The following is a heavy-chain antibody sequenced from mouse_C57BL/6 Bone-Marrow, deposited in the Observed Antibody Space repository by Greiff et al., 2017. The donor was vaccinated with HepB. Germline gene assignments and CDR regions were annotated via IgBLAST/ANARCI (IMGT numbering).Heavy chain of an antibody. V-gene: IGHV2-9-1*01. CDR1: GFSLTSYA. D-gene: IGHD1-1*01. Sequence: VQLKESGPGLVAPSQSLSITCTVSGFSLTSYAISWVRQPPGKGLEWLGVIWTGGGTNYNSAFKSRLSISKDNSKSQVFLKMNSLQTDDTAMYYCARDSYGSSYPYYFDYWGKGTTLTVSS. CDR3: ARDSYGSSYPYYFDY. J-gene: IGHJ2*01. CDR2: IWTGGGT.